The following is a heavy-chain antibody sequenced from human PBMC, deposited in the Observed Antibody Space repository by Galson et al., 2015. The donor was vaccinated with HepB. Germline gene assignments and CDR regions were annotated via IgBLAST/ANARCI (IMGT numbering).Heavy chain of an antibody. J-gene: IGHJ4*02. CDR3: ARLIPPTMIVVVPYYFDS. CDR1: GYTFTNYG. D-gene: IGHD3-22*01. CDR2: ISTKKGNT. V-gene: IGHV1-18*01. Sequence: SVKVSCKASGYTFTNYGISWVRQAPGQGLEWMGWISTKKGNTNYAQKFQGRVTMTTDTSTGTAHMELRSLRSDDTAVYYCARLIPPTMIVVVPYYFDSWGQGTLVTVSS.